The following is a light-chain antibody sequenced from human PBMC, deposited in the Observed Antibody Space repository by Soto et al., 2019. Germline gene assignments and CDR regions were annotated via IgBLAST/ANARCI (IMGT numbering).Light chain of an antibody. CDR2: KAS. Sequence: DIQMTQSPSTLSASVGDRVTITCRASQSISNWLAWYQQKPGKAPKLLIYKASSLEGGVPSRFSGSGSGTEFTLTITSLQPDDFATYYCQQYNTYAQTFGKGTKVDIK. V-gene: IGKV1-5*03. CDR1: QSISNW. J-gene: IGKJ1*01. CDR3: QQYNTYAQT.